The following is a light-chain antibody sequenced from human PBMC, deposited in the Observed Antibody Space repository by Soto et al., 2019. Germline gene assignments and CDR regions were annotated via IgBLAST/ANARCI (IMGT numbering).Light chain of an antibody. J-gene: IGLJ2*01. Sequence: QPVLTQSPSASASLGASVKLTCTLSSGYASYAIAWHQQQPEKGPRYLMKVNSYGSHIKGDGIAARFSGSSSGAERYITISRLQSEDEADYYCQIWGTGIQVFGGGTKLTVL. V-gene: IGLV4-69*02. CDR3: QIWGTGIQV. CDR1: SGYASYA. CDR2: VNSYGSH.